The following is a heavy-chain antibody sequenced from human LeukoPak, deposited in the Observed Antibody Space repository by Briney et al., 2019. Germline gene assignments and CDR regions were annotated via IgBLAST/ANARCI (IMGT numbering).Heavy chain of an antibody. CDR2: IYAGNGNT. CDR3: ARYSSSLAIDI. V-gene: IGHV1-3*03. Sequence: ASVKDSRMASGYTSTSYAMHWVRQAPGQRGGWMGWIYAGNGNTKNSQELQGRVTLTRDTYASTAYTELSSLRSEDRAVYYCARYSSSLAIDIWGQGTMVTVSS. D-gene: IGHD6-6*01. CDR1: GYTSTSYA. J-gene: IGHJ3*02.